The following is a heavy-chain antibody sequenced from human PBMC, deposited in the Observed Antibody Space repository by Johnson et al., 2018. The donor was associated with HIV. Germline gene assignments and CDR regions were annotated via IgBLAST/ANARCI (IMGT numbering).Heavy chain of an antibody. Sequence: QEQLVESGGGLIQPGGSLRLSCAASGFSVGTNYMSWVRQAPGKGLEWVAFIRYDGLNKYYADSVKGRFTISRDNSKTTLYLQLNSLRADDTAVYYCARKRDETIAALGDAFDIWGQGTMVTVSS. V-gene: IGHV3-30*02. CDR3: ARKRDETIAALGDAFDI. J-gene: IGHJ3*02. D-gene: IGHD6-6*01. CDR1: GFSVGTNY. CDR2: IRYDGLNK.